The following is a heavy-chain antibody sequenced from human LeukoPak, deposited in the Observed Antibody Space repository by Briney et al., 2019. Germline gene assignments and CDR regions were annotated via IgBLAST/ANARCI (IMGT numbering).Heavy chain of an antibody. V-gene: IGHV3-74*01. CDR2: SNSDGSTT. Sequence: TGGSLRLSCAASGFTFRTYWMHWVRQAPGKGLVWVSHSNSDGSTTSYADSVKDRFTISRDNAKNTLYLQMNSLRAEDTAVYYCARDLKGPVNDVFDIWGQGTMVTVSS. J-gene: IGHJ3*02. CDR3: ARDLKGPVNDVFDI. CDR1: GFTFRTYW. D-gene: IGHD4-23*01.